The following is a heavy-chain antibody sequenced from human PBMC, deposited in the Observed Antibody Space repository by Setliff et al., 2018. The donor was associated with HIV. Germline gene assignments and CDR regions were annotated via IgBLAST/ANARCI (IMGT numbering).Heavy chain of an antibody. J-gene: IGHJ4*01. CDR2: IIPILGMT. D-gene: IGHD1-26*01. V-gene: IGHV1-69*10. Sequence: SSVKVSCKASGDTFSSFSINWVRQAPGQGLEWMGEIIPILGMTNYAQIFQGRVTITADESTSTAYMELSSLRSEDTAVYYCASYSGSYYFILHYWGQGTLVTVSS. CDR1: GDTFSSFS. CDR3: ASYSGSYYFILHY.